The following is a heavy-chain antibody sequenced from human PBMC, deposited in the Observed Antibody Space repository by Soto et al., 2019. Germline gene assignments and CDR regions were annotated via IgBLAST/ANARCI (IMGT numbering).Heavy chain of an antibody. CDR1: GFTFIDYY. J-gene: IGHJ6*02. CDR3: ARGTDQLLWYGMDV. Sequence: GGSLRLSCAASGFTFIDYYMSWIRQAPGKGLEWVSYISSSSSYTNYADSVKGRFTISRDNAKNSLYLQMNSLRAEDTAVYYCARGTDQLLWYGMDVWGQGTTVTVSS. CDR2: ISSSSSYT. V-gene: IGHV3-11*05. D-gene: IGHD2-2*01.